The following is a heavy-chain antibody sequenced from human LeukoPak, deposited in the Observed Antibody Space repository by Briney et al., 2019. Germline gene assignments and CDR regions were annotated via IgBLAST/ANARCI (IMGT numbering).Heavy chain of an antibody. CDR1: GFTFDDYA. V-gene: IGHV3-9*01. J-gene: IGHJ5*02. Sequence: GGSLRLSCAASGFTFDDYAMHWVRQVPGKGLEWVSGISWNSGSTGYAGSVKGRFTMSRDNTKNSLYLQMNSLTPDDTALYYCVRGYFGPAQWFDPWGQGTLVTVSS. CDR3: VRGYFGPAQWFDP. CDR2: ISWNSGST. D-gene: IGHD3/OR15-3a*01.